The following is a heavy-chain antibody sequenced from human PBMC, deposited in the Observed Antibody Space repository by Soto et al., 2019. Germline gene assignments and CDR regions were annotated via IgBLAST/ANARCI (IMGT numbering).Heavy chain of an antibody. Sequence: ASVKVSCKASGGTFSSYTISWGLQAPGQGLEWMGRIIPILGIANYAQKFQGRVTITADKSPSTASMGLRSLRSEDTAVYSCAKIIVRGDLKNWFDPWGQGTLVTVS. J-gene: IGHJ5*02. CDR2: IIPILGIA. CDR1: GGTFSSYT. CDR3: AKIIVRGDLKNWFDP. D-gene: IGHD3-10*01. V-gene: IGHV1-69*02.